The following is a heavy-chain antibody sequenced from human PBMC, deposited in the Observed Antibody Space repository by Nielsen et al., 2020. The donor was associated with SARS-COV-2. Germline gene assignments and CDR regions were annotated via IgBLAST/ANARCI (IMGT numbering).Heavy chain of an antibody. V-gene: IGHV4-61*08. J-gene: IGHJ4*02. CDR2: IYYSGST. CDR3: ARAYYDILTGYYPYYFDY. Sequence: SETLSLTCTVSGDSISSRGNYWAWIRQSPGKGLEWIGYIYYSGSTNYNPSLKSRVTISVDTSKNQFSLKLSSVTAADTAVYYCARAYYDILTGYYPYYFDYWGQGTLVTVSS. CDR1: GDSISSRGNY. D-gene: IGHD3-9*01.